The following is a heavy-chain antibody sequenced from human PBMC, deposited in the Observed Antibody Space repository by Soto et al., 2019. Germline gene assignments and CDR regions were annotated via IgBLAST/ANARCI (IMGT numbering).Heavy chain of an antibody. J-gene: IGHJ3*01. Sequence: EVQLVGSGGGLVQPGGSLRLSCVASGFTFRTYWMTWVRQAPGKGLEWVANIKQDGSEKYYVDSVRGRFAISRDNAKDSLYLQMNSLRVEDSAVYYCARYGLYCTYANCRGDAYDVWDQGTMVTVSS. V-gene: IGHV3-7*05. CDR1: GFTFRTYW. CDR2: IKQDGSEK. CDR3: ARYGLYCTYANCRGDAYDV. D-gene: IGHD2-8*01.